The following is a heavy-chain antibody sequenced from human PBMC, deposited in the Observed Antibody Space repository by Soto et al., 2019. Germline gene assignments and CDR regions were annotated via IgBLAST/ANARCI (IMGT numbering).Heavy chain of an antibody. D-gene: IGHD3-10*01. CDR2: IYYSGST. J-gene: IGHJ6*02. CDR3: ARSPNYYYYGFDV. V-gene: IGHV4-61*08. Sequence: ETLSLTCTVSGGSVSSGDYFWSWLRQSPGKRLEWIAYIYYSGSTNYNPSLKSRATISVDTSKSQVSLTLTSMTAADAALYYCARSPNYYYYGFDVWGQGTAVTAP. CDR1: GGSVSSGDYF.